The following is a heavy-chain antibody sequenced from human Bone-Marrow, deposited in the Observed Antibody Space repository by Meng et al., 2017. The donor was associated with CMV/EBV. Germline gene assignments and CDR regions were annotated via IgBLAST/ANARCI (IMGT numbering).Heavy chain of an antibody. CDR1: GYTLTELS. J-gene: IGHJ6*02. D-gene: IGHD6-6*01. CDR2: FDPEDGET. CDR3: ATGIAAPYGMDV. Sequence: ASVKVYCKVSGYTLTELSMHWVRQAPGKGLEWMGGFDPEDGETIYAQKFQGRVTMTEDTSTDTAYMELSSLRSEDTAVYYCATGIAAPYGMDVWGQGTTVTVSS. V-gene: IGHV1-24*01.